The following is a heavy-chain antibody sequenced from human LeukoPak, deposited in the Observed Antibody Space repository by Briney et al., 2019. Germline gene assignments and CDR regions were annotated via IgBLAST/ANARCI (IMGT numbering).Heavy chain of an antibody. CDR1: GFTFSSYG. V-gene: IGHV3-30*18. Sequence: GGSLRLSCAASGFTFSSYGMHWVRQAPGKGLEWVAVISYDGSNKYYADSVKGRFTISGDNSKNTLYLRMNSLRAEDTAVYYCAKSPLLTEDYYFDYWGQGTLVTVSS. CDR3: AKSPLLTEDYYFDY. J-gene: IGHJ4*02. D-gene: IGHD3/OR15-3a*01. CDR2: ISYDGSNK.